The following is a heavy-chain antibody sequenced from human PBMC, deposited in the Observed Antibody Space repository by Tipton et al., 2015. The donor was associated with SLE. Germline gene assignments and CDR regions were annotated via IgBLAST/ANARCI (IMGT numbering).Heavy chain of an antibody. CDR3: ARQYYTADY. CDR2: IYTSGST. CDR1: GGSISSYY. J-gene: IGHJ4*02. Sequence: TLSLTCTVSGGSISSYYWSWIRQTPGKGLEWIGYIYTSGSTNYNPSLKSRVTISVDTSKNQFSLKLSSVTAADTAVYYCARQYYTADYWGQGTLVTVSS. D-gene: IGHD2/OR15-2a*01. V-gene: IGHV4-4*08.